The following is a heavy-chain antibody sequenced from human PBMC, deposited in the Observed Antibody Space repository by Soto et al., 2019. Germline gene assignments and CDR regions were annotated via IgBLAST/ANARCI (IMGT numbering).Heavy chain of an antibody. CDR3: ARGLQRRFGGYKGPGYHGMDV. CDR2: TDHSGST. V-gene: IGHV4-34*01. CDR1: GGSFTDYY. Sequence: QVQLQQWGAGLLKPSETLSLACAVQGGSFTDYYWSWVRQPPGKGLEWIGETDHSGSTIYNPSLKSRVTISVDMSKRQFSLELTSVTAAHTAVYYCARGLQRRFGGYKGPGYHGMDVWGQGTTVTVSS. J-gene: IGHJ6*02. D-gene: IGHD5-12*01.